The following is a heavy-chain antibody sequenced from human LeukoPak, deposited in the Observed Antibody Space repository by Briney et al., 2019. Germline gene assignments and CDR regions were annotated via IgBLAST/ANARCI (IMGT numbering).Heavy chain of an antibody. D-gene: IGHD3-3*01. CDR1: GFTFSSYR. Sequence: PGGSLRLSCAASGFTFSSYRMSWVRQAPGKGLEWVANIKQGGSEKYYVDSVKGRFTISRDNAKNSLYLQMNSLRAEDTAVYYCASHYDFWSGHHYWGQGTLVTVSS. V-gene: IGHV3-7*01. CDR3: ASHYDFWSGHHY. CDR2: IKQGGSEK. J-gene: IGHJ4*02.